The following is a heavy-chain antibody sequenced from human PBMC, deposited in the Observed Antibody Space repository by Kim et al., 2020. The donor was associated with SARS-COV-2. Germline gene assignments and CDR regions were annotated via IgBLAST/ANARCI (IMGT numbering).Heavy chain of an antibody. J-gene: IGHJ5*02. CDR3: ARAPERQLGQDRFDP. V-gene: IGHV1-18*01. CDR2: ISAYNGNT. CDR1: GYTFTSYG. D-gene: IGHD6-13*01. Sequence: ASVKVSCKASGYTFTSYGISWVRQAPGQGLEWMGWISAYNGNTNYAQKLQGRVTMTTDTSTSTAYMELRSLRSDDTAVYYCARAPERQLGQDRFDPWGQGTLVTVSS.